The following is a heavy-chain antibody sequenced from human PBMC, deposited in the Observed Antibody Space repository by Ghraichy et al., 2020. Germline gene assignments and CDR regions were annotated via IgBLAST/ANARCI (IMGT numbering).Heavy chain of an antibody. D-gene: IGHD6-13*01. CDR1: GHTFTSFYG. CDR3: ARSRIAAAGAGDYWYFDL. Sequence: ASVKVSCTASGHTFTSFYGINWVRQASGQGLEWMGRINTNTGHTNYAQKLQGRVTLTRDATTSTAYMELRNLRSNDTAVYFCARSRIAAAGAGDYWYFDLWGRGTLVTVSS. CDR2: INTNTGHT. J-gene: IGHJ2*01. V-gene: IGHV1-18*04.